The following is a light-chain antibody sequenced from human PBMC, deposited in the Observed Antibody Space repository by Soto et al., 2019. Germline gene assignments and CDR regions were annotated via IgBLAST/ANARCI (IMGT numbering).Light chain of an antibody. CDR2: DAS. CDR3: QQFYDYPLT. J-gene: IGKJ4*02. Sequence: AIQLTQSPSSLSASVGDRVTITCRARQGISTLFAWYQQKTGKAPNLLIYDASSLESGVPSRFSCSGSGADVTLTISSLHPEEFATYYCQQFYDYPLTFGGGTKVEIK. CDR1: QGISTL. V-gene: IGKV1D-13*01.